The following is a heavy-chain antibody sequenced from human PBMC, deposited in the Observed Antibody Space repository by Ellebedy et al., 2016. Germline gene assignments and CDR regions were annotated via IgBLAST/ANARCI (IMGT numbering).Heavy chain of an antibody. V-gene: IGHV5-51*01. CDR3: ARSGSASGGFGDY. CDR2: IYPDDSDT. D-gene: IGHD2-15*01. Sequence: GESLKISCQGSGYSFTSYWIGWVRQMPGKGLEWMGIIYPDDSDTRYSPSFQGQVTISADKSINTAYLQWSSLKASDTAMYFCARSGSASGGFGDYWGQGALVTVSS. J-gene: IGHJ4*02. CDR1: GYSFTSYW.